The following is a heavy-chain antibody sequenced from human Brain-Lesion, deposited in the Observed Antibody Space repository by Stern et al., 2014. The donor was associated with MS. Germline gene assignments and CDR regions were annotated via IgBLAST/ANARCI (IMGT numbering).Heavy chain of an antibody. Sequence: VQLVESGPGLVKPSQTLSLTCTVSGGSISSGNYYWSWIRQPAGEGLEWIGRIYSRGSTQYNPPLKSRVTISADTSTNQFSRRLSFVTAADTAVYYCARGNYDVLTDNGGHGFDIWGQGTMVTVSS. V-gene: IGHV4-61*02. CDR3: ARGNYDVLTDNGGHGFDI. CDR1: GGSISSGNYY. D-gene: IGHD3-9*01. CDR2: IYSRGST. J-gene: IGHJ3*02.